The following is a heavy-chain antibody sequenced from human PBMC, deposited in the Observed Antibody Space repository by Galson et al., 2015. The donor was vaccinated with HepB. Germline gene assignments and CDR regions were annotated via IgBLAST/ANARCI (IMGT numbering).Heavy chain of an antibody. CDR3: ARGAGDTHGYGFMDYYYYMDV. Sequence: SLRLSCAASGFTFKNYGFHWARQAPGKGLEWVALIWYDGSNKQYADSVQGRITISRDNSKNTVYLQMNSLRAEDTAVYFCARGAGDTHGYGFMDYYYYMDVWGKGTTVTVSS. CDR1: GFTFKNYG. CDR2: IWYDGSNK. V-gene: IGHV3-33*01. D-gene: IGHD5-18*01. J-gene: IGHJ6*03.